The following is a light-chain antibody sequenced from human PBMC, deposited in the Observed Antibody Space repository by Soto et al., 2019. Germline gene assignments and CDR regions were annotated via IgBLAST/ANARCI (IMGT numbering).Light chain of an antibody. CDR2: GAS. CDR3: QQYDTSPYT. Sequence: EIVLTQSPDTLSLSPGEGITLSCRASETVRGNLAWHQQQPGQAPRLLIFGASTRASGIPDRFSGSGSGTYFTLTINRLEPDDFVVYYCQQYDTSPYTFGQGTKLEIK. J-gene: IGKJ2*01. V-gene: IGKV3-20*01. CDR1: ETVRGN.